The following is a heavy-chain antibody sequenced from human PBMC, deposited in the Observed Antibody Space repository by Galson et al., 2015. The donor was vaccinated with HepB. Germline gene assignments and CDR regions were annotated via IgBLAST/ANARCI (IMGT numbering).Heavy chain of an antibody. CDR3: ARDGPPLDYYDSEGAFDI. D-gene: IGHD3-22*01. Sequence: SLRLSCAASGFTFSDYYMSWIRQAPGKGLEWVSYISSSGSTIYYADSVKGRFTISRDNAKNSLYLQMNSLRAEDTAVYYCARDGPPLDYYDSEGAFDIWGQGTMVTVSS. CDR2: ISSSGSTI. V-gene: IGHV3-11*01. J-gene: IGHJ3*02. CDR1: GFTFSDYY.